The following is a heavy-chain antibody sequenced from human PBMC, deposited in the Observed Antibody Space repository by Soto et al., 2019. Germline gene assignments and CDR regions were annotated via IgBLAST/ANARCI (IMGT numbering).Heavy chain of an antibody. CDR2: IFTSGNT. Sequence: SETLSLTCTVSCGSRNDYYWSWIRQPAGKGLEWIGRIFTSGNTNYNPSLRSRLTMSVDTSTNQVSLRLTSVTAADTAVYYCASGRLVSRYYGLDVWGQGTTVTVSS. V-gene: IGHV4-4*07. CDR3: ASGRLVSRYYGLDV. D-gene: IGHD6-6*01. J-gene: IGHJ6*02. CDR1: CGSRNDYY.